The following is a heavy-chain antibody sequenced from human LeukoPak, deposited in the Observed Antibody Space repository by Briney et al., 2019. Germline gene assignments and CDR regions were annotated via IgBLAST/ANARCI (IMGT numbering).Heavy chain of an antibody. CDR2: IYYNSGGT. CDR1: GYTFTGYH. J-gene: IGHJ3*01. V-gene: IGHV1-2*06. Sequence: ASVKVSCKAFGYTFTGYHIHWVRQAPGQGLEWMGRIYYNSGGTNYAQKFQGRVTMTRDTSISTAYMELSRPRSDDTAVYYCARDRSDAFDFWGQGTMVTVSS. CDR3: ARDRSDAFDF.